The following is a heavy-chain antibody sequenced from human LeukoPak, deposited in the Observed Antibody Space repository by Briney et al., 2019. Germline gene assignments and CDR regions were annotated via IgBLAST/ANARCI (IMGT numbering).Heavy chain of an antibody. D-gene: IGHD4-17*01. Sequence: GGSLRLSCAASGFTFSGYSMNWVRQAPGKGLEWISYISYSGTTIFYADSVKGRFTISRDNAKNSLYLQMNSLRGEDTAVYYCARDPPMGYGGNSKGPIDYWGQGTLVTVSS. CDR2: ISYSGTTI. CDR3: ARDPPMGYGGNSKGPIDY. V-gene: IGHV3-48*01. CDR1: GFTFSGYS. J-gene: IGHJ4*02.